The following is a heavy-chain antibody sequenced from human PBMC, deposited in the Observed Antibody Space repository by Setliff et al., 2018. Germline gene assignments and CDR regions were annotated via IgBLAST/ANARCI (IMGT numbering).Heavy chain of an antibody. CDR1: GGSISSDSDY. CDR3: TKGRVGLAARAGY. CDR2: IYASGST. D-gene: IGHD1-26*01. Sequence: SETLSLTCTVSGGSISSDSDYWSWIRQSAGKGLEWLGRIYASGSTEYNPSLGSRVTISVDTSRNQFSLQLSSVTSADTAIYYCTKGRVGLAARAGYWGQGTLVTVLL. J-gene: IGHJ4*02. V-gene: IGHV4-61*02.